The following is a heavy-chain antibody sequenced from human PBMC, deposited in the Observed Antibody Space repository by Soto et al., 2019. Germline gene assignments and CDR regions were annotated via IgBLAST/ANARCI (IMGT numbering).Heavy chain of an antibody. D-gene: IGHD6-19*01. Sequence: QVQLLQSGAEVKKPGSSVRVSCEASGGTFRTYAISWVRQAPGQGLEWMGEIIPIFGTVNYAQKFQGRVTITSDESTTTVEVDLRSLRSEDTAVYYCAKGAVAGTPTSYYYYGMDVWGQGTTVTVSS. J-gene: IGHJ6*02. CDR3: AKGAVAGTPTSYYYYGMDV. CDR1: GGTFRTYA. V-gene: IGHV1-69*05. CDR2: IIPIFGTV.